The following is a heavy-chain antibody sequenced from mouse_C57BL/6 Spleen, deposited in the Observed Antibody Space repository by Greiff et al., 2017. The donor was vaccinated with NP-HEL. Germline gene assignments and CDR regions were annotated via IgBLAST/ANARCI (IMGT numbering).Heavy chain of an antibody. Sequence: EVKVEESGGGLVQPGGSMKLSCVASGFTFSNSWMNWVRQSPEKGLEWVAQISLNSDNYATHYAVSVKGRLTISRDDSKSSVYLQMNNLRAEDTGIYYCGTTVVATRYFDVWGTGTTVTVSS. D-gene: IGHD1-1*01. CDR3: GTTVVATRYFDV. J-gene: IGHJ1*03. V-gene: IGHV6-3*01. CDR2: ISLNSDNYAT. CDR1: GFTFSNSW.